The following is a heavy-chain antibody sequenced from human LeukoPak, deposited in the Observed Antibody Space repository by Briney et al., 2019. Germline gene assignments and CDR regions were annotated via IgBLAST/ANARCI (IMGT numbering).Heavy chain of an antibody. CDR3: ARDLSPVVRASPMGY. CDR1: GFTFTNYG. D-gene: IGHD3-10*01. J-gene: IGHJ4*02. Sequence: GTSLRLSCAASGFTFTNYGMHWVRPAPGKGLESVALITYDGYYKYYSDSVKGRFTISSDTSKNTLYLQMNSLRAEDTAVYYCARDLSPVVRASPMGYWGQGTPVTVSS. CDR2: ITYDGYYK. V-gene: IGHV3-30*03.